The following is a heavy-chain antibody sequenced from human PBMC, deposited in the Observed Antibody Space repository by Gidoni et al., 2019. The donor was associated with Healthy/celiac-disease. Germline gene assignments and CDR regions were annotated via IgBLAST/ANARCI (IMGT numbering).Heavy chain of an antibody. V-gene: IGHV3-66*01. CDR1: GFTASSNY. CDR2: IYSGGST. Sequence: EVQLVESGGGLVQPGGSLRLSWAASGFTASSNYMSWVRQAPGKGLEWVSVIYSGGSTYYADSVKGRFTISRDNSKNTLYLQMNSLRAEDTAVYYCARDNIAVAGNYFQHWGQGTLVTVSS. D-gene: IGHD6-19*01. J-gene: IGHJ1*01. CDR3: ARDNIAVAGNYFQH.